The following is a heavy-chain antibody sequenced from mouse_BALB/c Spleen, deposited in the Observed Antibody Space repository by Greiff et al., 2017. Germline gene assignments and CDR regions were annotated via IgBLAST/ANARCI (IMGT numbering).Heavy chain of an antibody. CDR2: ISSGGGST. Sequence: EVQLVESGGGLVKPGGSLKLSCAASGFAFSSYDMSWVRQTPEKRLEWVAYISSGGGSTYYPDTVKGRFTISRDNAKNTLYLQMSSLKSEDTAMYYCARRTFDYWGQGTTLTVSS. J-gene: IGHJ2*01. CDR1: GFAFSSYD. V-gene: IGHV5-12-1*01. CDR3: ARRTFDY.